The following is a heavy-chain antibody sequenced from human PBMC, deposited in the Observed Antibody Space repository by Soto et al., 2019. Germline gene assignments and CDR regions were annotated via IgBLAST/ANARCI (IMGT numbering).Heavy chain of an antibody. CDR2: IYYSGST. CDR1: GGSSISGGYY. V-gene: IGHV4-31*03. J-gene: IGHJ4*02. D-gene: IGHD5-18*01. Sequence: SETLSLTCTVSGGSSISGGYYWSWIRQHPGKGLEWIGYIYYSGSTYYNPSLKSRVTISVDTSKNQFSLKLSSVTAADTAVYYCASSIDTAIALDYWRQGTLVTVSS. CDR3: ASSIDTAIALDY.